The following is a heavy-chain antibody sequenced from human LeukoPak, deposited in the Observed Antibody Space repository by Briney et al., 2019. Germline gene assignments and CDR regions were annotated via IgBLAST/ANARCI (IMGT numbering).Heavy chain of an antibody. D-gene: IGHD3-16*01. CDR2: IYYSGST. Sequence: SETLSLTCTVYGGSISTYYSSWIRQPPGKGLEWIGYIYYSGSTNHNPSLKSRVTISVDTSKNQFSLKLSSVTAADTAVYYCARGGEVMWWFDPWGQGALVTVSS. CDR1: GGSISTYY. CDR3: ARGGEVMWWFDP. V-gene: IGHV4-59*01. J-gene: IGHJ5*02.